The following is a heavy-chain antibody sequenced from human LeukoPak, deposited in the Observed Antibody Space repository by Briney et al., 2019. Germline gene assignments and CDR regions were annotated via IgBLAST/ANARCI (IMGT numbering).Heavy chain of an antibody. Sequence: GGSLRLSCAASGFTFSSYAMSWVRQAPGKGLEWVSAISGSGGSTYYADSVKGRFTISRDNSKNTLYLQMNSLRAEDTAVYYCAKERYYYDSSGYYKAIDYWGQEPWSPSPQ. CDR1: GFTFSSYA. CDR3: AKERYYYDSSGYYKAIDY. D-gene: IGHD3-22*01. V-gene: IGHV3-23*01. CDR2: ISGSGGST. J-gene: IGHJ4*01.